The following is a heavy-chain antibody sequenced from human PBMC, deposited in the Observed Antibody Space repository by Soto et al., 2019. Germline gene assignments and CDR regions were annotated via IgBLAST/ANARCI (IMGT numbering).Heavy chain of an antibody. D-gene: IGHD2-2*01. V-gene: IGHV1-3*01. J-gene: IGHJ3*02. CDR2: INAGNGNT. CDR1: GYTFTSYA. Sequence: ASVKVSFKASGYTFTSYAMHWVRQAPGQRLEWMGWINAGNGNTKYSQKFQDRVTITRDTSASTAYMEQSSLRSEDTAVDYCATAIDDDAFDIWGRGTMVTVSS. CDR3: ATAIDDDAFDI.